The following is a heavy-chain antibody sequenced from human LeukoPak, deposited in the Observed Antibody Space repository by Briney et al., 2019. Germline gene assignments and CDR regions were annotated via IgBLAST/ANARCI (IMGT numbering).Heavy chain of an antibody. CDR2: IKQDGSEK. D-gene: IGHD6-6*01. CDR1: GFTFSSYW. J-gene: IGHJ4*02. V-gene: IGHV3-7*03. CDR3: ARGLGKGSSDY. Sequence: EGSLRLSCAASGFTFSSYWMSWVRQAPGKGLEWVANIKQDGSEKYYVDSVKGRFTISRDNARNSLFLQMNSLTADDTAVYYCARGLGKGSSDYWGQGTLVTVSS.